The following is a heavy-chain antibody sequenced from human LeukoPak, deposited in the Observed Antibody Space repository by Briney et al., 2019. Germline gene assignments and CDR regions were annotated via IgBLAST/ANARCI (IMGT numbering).Heavy chain of an antibody. V-gene: IGHV4-39*01. Sequence: PSETLSLTCAVSGGSIRSSSYYWGWIRQPPGKGLEWIGSIYYSGTTYYNPSLKSRVTISVDTSKHQFSLNLNSVTAADTAVYYCATQVGAARTYFDYWGQGTLVTVSS. J-gene: IGHJ4*02. CDR2: IYYSGTT. CDR1: GGSIRSSSYY. D-gene: IGHD6-6*01. CDR3: ATQVGAARTYFDY.